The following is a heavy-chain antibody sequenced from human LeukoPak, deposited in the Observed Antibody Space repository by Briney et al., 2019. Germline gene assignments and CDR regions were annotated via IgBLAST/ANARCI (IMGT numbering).Heavy chain of an antibody. J-gene: IGHJ4*02. CDR1: GFTFSDYY. D-gene: IGHD5-24*01. Sequence: PGGSLRLSCAASGFTFSDYYMSWIRQAPGKGLEWVSYISSSGSTIYYADSVKGRFTISRDNAKNSLYLQMNSLRAEDTAVYYCAGTSRDGYNWYFDYWGQGTLVTVSS. CDR3: AGTSRDGYNWYFDY. V-gene: IGHV3-11*01. CDR2: ISSSGSTI.